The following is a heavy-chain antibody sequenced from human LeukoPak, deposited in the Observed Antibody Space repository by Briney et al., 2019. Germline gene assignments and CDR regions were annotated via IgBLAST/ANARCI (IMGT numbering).Heavy chain of an antibody. Sequence: LGGSLRLSCEASGFSFRSYWMHWVRQAPGMGLVCVSRISSDGRATNYVDSVKGRFTVSRDNAKNMLYLQMNTLRADDTAVYYCAREYYGLMTGYYMDVWGKGTTVTVSS. V-gene: IGHV3-74*01. CDR2: ISSDGRAT. CDR1: GFSFRSYW. D-gene: IGHD3-9*01. CDR3: AREYYGLMTGYYMDV. J-gene: IGHJ6*03.